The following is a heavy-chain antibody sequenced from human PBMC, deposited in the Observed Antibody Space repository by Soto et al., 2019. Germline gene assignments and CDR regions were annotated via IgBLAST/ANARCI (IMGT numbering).Heavy chain of an antibody. V-gene: IGHV3-53*01. CDR3: VQTTGWPGFDF. CDR1: GFAVSSKY. D-gene: IGHD6-19*01. CDR2: IYGGGTT. Sequence: EVQLVESGGGLIQPGGSLILSCAASGFAVSSKYMTWVRQAPGKGLEWVSVIYGGGTTYYADSVKGRFTISRDTSKNTLYLQMNSLRAEDTAVYYCVQTTGWPGFDFWGQGTLVTVSS. J-gene: IGHJ4*02.